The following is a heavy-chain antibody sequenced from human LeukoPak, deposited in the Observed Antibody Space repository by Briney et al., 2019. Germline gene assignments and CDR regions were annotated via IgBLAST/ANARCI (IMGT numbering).Heavy chain of an antibody. CDR3: ARSLNRYSSSSGTFDY. CDR2: INAGNGNT. D-gene: IGHD6-6*01. J-gene: IGHJ4*02. CDR1: GYIFTNHA. Sequence: ASVKVSCKASGYIFTNHAMHWVRQAPGQRLEWMGWINAGNGNTKYSQKFQGRVTITRDTSASTAYMELSSLRSEDTAVYYCARSLNRYSSSSGTFDYWGQGTLVTVSS. V-gene: IGHV1-3*01.